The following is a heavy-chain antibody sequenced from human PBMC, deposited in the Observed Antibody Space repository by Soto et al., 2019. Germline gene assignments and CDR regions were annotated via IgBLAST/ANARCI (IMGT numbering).Heavy chain of an antibody. CDR2: SHYSGSA. CDR1: GGSIRSSSYH. CDR3: ARTANWLDP. J-gene: IGHJ5*02. Sequence: SETLALTCTVSGGSIRSSSYHWGWIRQPPGKGLEWIGNSHYSGSAYYNPSLKSRVTISVDTSKNQVSLKLSSVTAADTAVYYCARTANWLDPWGQGTLVTVSS. V-gene: IGHV4-39*01.